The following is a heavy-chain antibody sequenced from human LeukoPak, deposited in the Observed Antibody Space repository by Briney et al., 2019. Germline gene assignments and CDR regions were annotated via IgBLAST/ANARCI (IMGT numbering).Heavy chain of an antibody. V-gene: IGHV4-59*01. J-gene: IGHJ3*01. CDR2: IFYSGGT. CDR3: ARELRYSFDV. Sequence: SETLSLTCTVSGASIRSYYWNWIRQPPGRGLEWIGYIFYSGGTTYNPSLKSRVTIFLDTSKNQFSLKLSSVTAADTAVYYCARELRYSFDVWGQGTMVTVSS. D-gene: IGHD3-10*01. CDR1: GASIRSYY.